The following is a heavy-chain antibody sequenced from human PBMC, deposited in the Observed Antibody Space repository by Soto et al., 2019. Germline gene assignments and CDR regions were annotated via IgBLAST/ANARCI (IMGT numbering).Heavy chain of an antibody. J-gene: IGHJ5*02. CDR1: GFTFSSYW. CDR2: INSDGSST. CDR3: AREQAYGDYVPWFDP. Sequence: EVQLVESGGGLVQPGGSLRLSCAASGFTFSSYWMHWVRQAPGKGLVWVSRINSDGSSTSYADSVKGRFTISRDNDKNTLYLQMNSLRAEYTAVYYCAREQAYGDYVPWFDPWGQGTLVTVSS. V-gene: IGHV3-74*01. D-gene: IGHD4-17*01.